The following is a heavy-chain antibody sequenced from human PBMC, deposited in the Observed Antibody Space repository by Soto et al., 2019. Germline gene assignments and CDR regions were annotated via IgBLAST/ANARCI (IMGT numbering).Heavy chain of an antibody. J-gene: IGHJ4*02. CDR1: GYTFTNHG. CDR3: ARDLYPLAYYFDF. CDR2: ISGHNGNT. Sequence: GASVKVSCKASGYTFTNHGISWVRQAPGQGLEWLGWISGHNGNTKYAQRLKGGVTMTADTSTSTAYMELRSLRSDDTAVYYCARDLYPLAYYFDFWGQGTLVTVSS. D-gene: IGHD2-8*01. V-gene: IGHV1-18*04.